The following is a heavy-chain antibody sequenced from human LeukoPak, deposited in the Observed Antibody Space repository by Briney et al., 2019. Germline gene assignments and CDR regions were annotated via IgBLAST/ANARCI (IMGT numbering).Heavy chain of an antibody. D-gene: IGHD1-26*01. J-gene: IGHJ6*03. CDR2: ISGSGGST. CDR3: AREGENGSYYYYYYMDV. CDR1: GFTFSSYS. V-gene: IGHV3-23*01. Sequence: GGSLRHSCAASGFTFSSYSMNWVRQAPGKGLEWVSAISGSGGSTYYADSVKGRFTISRDNSKNTLYLQMNSLRAEDTAVYYCAREGENGSYYYYYYMDVWGKGTTVTVSS.